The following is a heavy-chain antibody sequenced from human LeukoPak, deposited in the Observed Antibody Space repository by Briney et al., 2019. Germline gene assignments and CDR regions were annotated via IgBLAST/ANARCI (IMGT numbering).Heavy chain of an antibody. J-gene: IGHJ6*02. CDR3: TTDVTMVRRRGYYYYGMDV. CDR2: IKSKTDGGTT. D-gene: IGHD3-10*01. Sequence: KSGGSLRLSCAASGFTFSNAWMSWVRQAPGKGLEWVGRIKSKTDGGTTDYAAPVKGRFTISRDDSKNTLYLQMNSLKTEDTAVYYCTTDVTMVRRRGYYYYGMDVWGQGTTVTVSS. CDR1: GFTFSNAW. V-gene: IGHV3-15*01.